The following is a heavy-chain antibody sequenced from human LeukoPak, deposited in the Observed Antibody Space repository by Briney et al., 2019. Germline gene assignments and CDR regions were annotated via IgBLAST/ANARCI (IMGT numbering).Heavy chain of an antibody. CDR2: INHSGST. Sequence: PSETLSLTCAVYGGSFSGYYWSWIRQPPGKGLEWIGEINHSGSTNYNPSLKSRVTISVDTSKKQFSLKLSSVTAADTAVYYCAREGLNMVRGVIPKEAWGWFDPWGQGTLVTVSS. D-gene: IGHD3-10*01. J-gene: IGHJ5*02. V-gene: IGHV4-34*01. CDR3: AREGLNMVRGVIPKEAWGWFDP. CDR1: GGSFSGYY.